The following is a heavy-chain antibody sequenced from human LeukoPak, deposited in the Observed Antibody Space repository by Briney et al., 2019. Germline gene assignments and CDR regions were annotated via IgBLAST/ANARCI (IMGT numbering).Heavy chain of an antibody. CDR2: IYYNGST. D-gene: IGHD6-19*01. CDR3: AREGIAVADWFDP. V-gene: IGHV4-59*08. Sequence: SETLSLTCKVSGGSVGSFSWSWIRQSPGKGLEWIGFIYYNGSTSYNPSLKSRVTISVDRSKSQFSLKLSSVTAADTAVYYCAREGIAVADWFDPWGQGTLVTVSS. CDR1: GGSVGSFS. J-gene: IGHJ5*02.